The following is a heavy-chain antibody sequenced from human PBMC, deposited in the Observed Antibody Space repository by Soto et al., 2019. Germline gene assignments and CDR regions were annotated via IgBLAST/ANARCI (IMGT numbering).Heavy chain of an antibody. CDR3: ARAPGDCRNGVCYDPTGMDV. Sequence: ASVKVSCKASGYTFTTYYMHWVRQAPGQGXEWMGIINPVGGSTTYVERLQGRVTMTRDTSTSTVYMELRSLRPEDTAVYYCARAPGDCRNGVCYDPTGMDVWGQGTTVTVFS. CDR1: GYTFTTYY. CDR2: INPVGGST. J-gene: IGHJ6*02. D-gene: IGHD2-8*01. V-gene: IGHV1-46*04.